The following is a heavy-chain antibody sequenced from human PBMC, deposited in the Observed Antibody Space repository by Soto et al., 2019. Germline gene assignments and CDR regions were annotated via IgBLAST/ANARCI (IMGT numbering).Heavy chain of an antibody. V-gene: IGHV3-23*01. Sequence: GGSLRLSCAGSGFTFSNYGLSWVRQAPGKGLGWVSVITTDGSRTYYADSVRGRFTISRDNSKNTLYLQMNSLRAEDTAVYYCAKRSSSSTFDYWGQGTLVTVS. CDR2: ITTDGSRT. CDR1: GFTFSNYG. CDR3: AKRSSSSTFDY. J-gene: IGHJ4*02. D-gene: IGHD6-6*01.